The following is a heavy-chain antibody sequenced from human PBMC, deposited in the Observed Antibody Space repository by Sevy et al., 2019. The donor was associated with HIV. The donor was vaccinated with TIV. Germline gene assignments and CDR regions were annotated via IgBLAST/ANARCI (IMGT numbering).Heavy chain of an antibody. V-gene: IGHV3-23*01. CDR1: GFTFSSYV. CDR2: ISGSGGYT. J-gene: IGHJ5*02. Sequence: GGSLRLSCAVSGFTFSSYVISWVRQAPGKGLEWVSTISGSGGYTYYADSVKGRFTISRDNSKNTLYLQMNNLRAEDRAVYYCAKEGPGGFDPWGQGTLVTVSS. D-gene: IGHD1-26*01. CDR3: AKEGPGGFDP.